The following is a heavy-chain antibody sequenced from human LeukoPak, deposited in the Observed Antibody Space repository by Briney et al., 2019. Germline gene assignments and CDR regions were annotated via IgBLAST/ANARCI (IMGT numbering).Heavy chain of an antibody. V-gene: IGHV3-30*03. CDR1: GFTFSSYG. CDR2: ISYDGSNK. CDR3: ARDWERGYSYGFFDY. J-gene: IGHJ4*02. D-gene: IGHD5-18*01. Sequence: PGGSLRLSCAASGFTFSSYGMHWVRQAPGKGLEWVAVISYDGSNKYYADSVKGRFTISRDNSKNTLYLQMNSLRAEDTAVYYCARDWERGYSYGFFDYWGQGTLVTVSS.